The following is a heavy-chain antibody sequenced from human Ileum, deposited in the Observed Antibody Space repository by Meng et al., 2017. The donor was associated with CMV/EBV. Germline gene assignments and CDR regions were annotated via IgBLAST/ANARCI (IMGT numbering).Heavy chain of an antibody. V-gene: IGHV1-69*10. J-gene: IGHJ5*02. CDR2: ISTIHGIG. Sequence: KACGGSFSRNAKSGVREADGQGLGWREGISTIHGIGNNARKFQGRVTITANKSTSTANMELSGLRSEDTAVYYCARSRGTHTGFDPWGQGTLVTVSS. CDR3: ARSRGTHTGFDP. D-gene: IGHD3-16*01. CDR1: GGSFSRNA.